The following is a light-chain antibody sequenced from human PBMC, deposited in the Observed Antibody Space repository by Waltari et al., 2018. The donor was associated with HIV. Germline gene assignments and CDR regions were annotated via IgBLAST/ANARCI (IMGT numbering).Light chain of an antibody. CDR1: QTVYNW. V-gene: IGKV1-5*03. J-gene: IGKJ3*01. CDR3: QQYYSYST. Sequence: DIPLTQSPSTVSASVGDRITIPCRASQTVYNWLAWYQQRPGKAPNLLIYEASTLESGVPSRFSGSGSGTEFTLTINGLQSDDFATYYCQQYYSYSTFGPGTKVDIK. CDR2: EAS.